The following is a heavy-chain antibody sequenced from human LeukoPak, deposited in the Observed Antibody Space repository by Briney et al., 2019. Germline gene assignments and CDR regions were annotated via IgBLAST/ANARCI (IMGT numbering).Heavy chain of an antibody. CDR1: GGSISSYY. CDR3: ARHSVDTAMAFDY. J-gene: IGHJ4*02. Sequence: PSETLSLTCTVSGGSISSYYWSWIRQPPGKGLGWIGYIYYSGSTNYNPSLKSRVTISVDTSKNQFSLKLSSVTAADTAVYYCARHSVDTAMAFDYWGQGTLVTVSS. V-gene: IGHV4-59*08. CDR2: IYYSGST. D-gene: IGHD5-18*01.